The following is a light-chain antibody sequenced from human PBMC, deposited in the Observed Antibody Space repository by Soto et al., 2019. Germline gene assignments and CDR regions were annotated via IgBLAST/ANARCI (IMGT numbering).Light chain of an antibody. CDR2: AAS. CDR1: QSVSSGY. CDR3: QQINSYPSIN. V-gene: IGKV1-9*01. Sequence: LTQSPGTLSLSPVERATLSCMASQSVSSGYLAWYQQKPGKAPKLLIYAASTLQSGVPSRFSGSGSGTDFTLTISSLQPEDFATYYCQQINSYPSINFGQGTRLEIK. J-gene: IGKJ5*01.